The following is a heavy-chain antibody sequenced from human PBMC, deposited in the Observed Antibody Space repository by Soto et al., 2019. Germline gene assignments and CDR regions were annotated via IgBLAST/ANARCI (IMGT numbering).Heavy chain of an antibody. D-gene: IGHD2-2*01. V-gene: IGHV1-2*02. CDR3: ARPYYGSNRCHNWFHP. J-gene: IGHJ5*02. Sequence: ASVRVSCKACGYIFTDYYMNWVRQAPGQGLEWMGWINPNSGGTNYAQKFQGRVTMTTDTSISTAYMELSRLTSDDTAVYYCARPYYGSNRCHNWFHPLGQATLVTVSS. CDR2: INPNSGGT. CDR1: GYIFTDYY.